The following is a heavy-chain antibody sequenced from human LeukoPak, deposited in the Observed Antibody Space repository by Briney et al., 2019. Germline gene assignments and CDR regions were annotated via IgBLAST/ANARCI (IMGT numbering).Heavy chain of an antibody. CDR3: AKGLSTGCFDP. Sequence: ASVKVSCKASGYTFTGYYIHWVRQAPGQGLEWMGWINANSGDTNYAQKFQGRVTMTRDTSISTAYLDLIRLKSDDTAVYFCAKGLSTGCFDPWGQGTLVTVSS. CDR1: GYTFTGYY. D-gene: IGHD2/OR15-2a*01. J-gene: IGHJ5*02. CDR2: INANSGDT. V-gene: IGHV1-2*02.